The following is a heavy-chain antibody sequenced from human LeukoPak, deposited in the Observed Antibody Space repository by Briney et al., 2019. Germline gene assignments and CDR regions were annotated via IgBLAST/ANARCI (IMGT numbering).Heavy chain of an antibody. CDR1: GYSFTSYW. Sequence: GESLKISCKGSGYSFTSYWIGWVRQMPGKGLEWMGIIYPGDSDTRYSPSFQGQVTISADKSISTAYLQWSSLKASDTAMYFCARRLYDILTGYYFDYWGQGTLVTVSS. CDR3: ARRLYDILTGYYFDY. D-gene: IGHD3-9*01. J-gene: IGHJ4*02. V-gene: IGHV5-51*01. CDR2: IYPGDSDT.